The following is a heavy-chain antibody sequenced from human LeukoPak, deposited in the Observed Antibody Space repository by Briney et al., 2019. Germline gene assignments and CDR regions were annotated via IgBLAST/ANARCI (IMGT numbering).Heavy chain of an antibody. J-gene: IGHJ5*02. D-gene: IGHD5-24*01. V-gene: IGHV3-74*01. Sequence: PGGSLRLSCAASGFTFSSYWMHWVRQAPGKGLVWVSHIDSDGTTTNYADSVKGRFTISRDNAKNSLYLQMNSLRAEDTAVYYCARRTRAIDTWGQGTLVTVSS. CDR2: IDSDGTTT. CDR3: ARRTRAIDT. CDR1: GFTFSSYW.